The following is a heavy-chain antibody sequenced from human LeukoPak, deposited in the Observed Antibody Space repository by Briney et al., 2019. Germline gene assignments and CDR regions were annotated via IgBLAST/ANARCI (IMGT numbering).Heavy chain of an antibody. CDR1: GYTFTGYY. D-gene: IGHD3-10*01. CDR2: INPNSGGT. CDR3: AIAMVKPYYFDY. Sequence: ASVKVSCKASGYTFTGYYMHWVRQAPGQGLEWMGWINPNSGGTNYAQRFQGRVTMTRDTSISTAYMELSRLRSDDTAVYYCAIAMVKPYYFDYWGQGTLVTVSS. J-gene: IGHJ4*02. V-gene: IGHV1-2*02.